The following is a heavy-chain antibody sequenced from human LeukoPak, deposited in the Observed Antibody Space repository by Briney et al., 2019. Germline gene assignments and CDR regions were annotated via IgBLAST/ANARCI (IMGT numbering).Heavy chain of an antibody. V-gene: IGHV5-51*01. CDR2: IYPGDSDT. CDR1: GYSFTSYW. J-gene: IGHJ4*02. Sequence: GESLKISCKGSGYSFTSYWIGWVRQMPGKGLEWMGIIYPGDSDTRYSPSFQGQVTISADKSISTAYLQWSSPRASDTAMYYCARANIAVAAPFDYWGQGTLVTVSS. D-gene: IGHD6-19*01. CDR3: ARANIAVAAPFDY.